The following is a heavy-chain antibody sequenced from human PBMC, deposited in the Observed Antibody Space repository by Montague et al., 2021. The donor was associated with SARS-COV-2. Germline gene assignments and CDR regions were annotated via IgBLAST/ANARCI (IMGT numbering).Heavy chain of an antibody. CDR3: ARGHQGVAMIVVVMIGAKYYFDS. CDR1: GGSFNDYY. J-gene: IGHJ4*02. Sequence: SETLSLTCAVYGGSFNDYYWSWIRQPPGKGLEWIGEINHGGSTNYSPSLKSRVTISADTPKNQFSLKLKSVTAADTANYYFARGHQGVAMIVVVMIGAKYYFDSWGQGSLVTVSS. V-gene: IGHV4-34*01. CDR2: INHGGST. D-gene: IGHD3-22*01.